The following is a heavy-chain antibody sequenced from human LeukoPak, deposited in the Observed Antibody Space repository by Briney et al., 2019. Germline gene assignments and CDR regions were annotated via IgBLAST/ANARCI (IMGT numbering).Heavy chain of an antibody. J-gene: IGHJ4*02. CDR2: MNPNSGNT. CDR3: AREVTYYDFWSGYYQNRLFDY. Sequence: GASVKVSCKASGYTFTSYDINWVRQATGQGLEWMGWMNPNSGNTGYAQKFQGRVTMTRNTSISTAYMELSSLRSEDTAMYYCAREVTYYDFWSGYYQNRLFDYWGQGTLVTVSS. CDR1: GYTFTSYD. V-gene: IGHV1-8*01. D-gene: IGHD3-3*01.